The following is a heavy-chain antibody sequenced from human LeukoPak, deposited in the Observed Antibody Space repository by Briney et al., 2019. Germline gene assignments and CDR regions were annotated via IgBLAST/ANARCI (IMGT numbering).Heavy chain of an antibody. CDR2: ISGSGGST. CDR3: AKDLPATVTPPYWYFDL. D-gene: IGHD4-17*01. CDR1: GFTFSSYA. Sequence: GGSLRLSCAASGFTFSSYAMSWVRQAPGKGLEWVSAISGSGGSTYYADSVKGRFTISRDKSKNTLYLQMNSLRAEDTAAYYCAKDLPATVTPPYWYFDLWGRGTLVTVSS. V-gene: IGHV3-23*01. J-gene: IGHJ2*01.